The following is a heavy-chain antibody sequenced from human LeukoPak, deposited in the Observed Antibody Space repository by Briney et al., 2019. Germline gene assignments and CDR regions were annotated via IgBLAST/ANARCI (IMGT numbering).Heavy chain of an antibody. CDR2: ISYDGSNK. CDR3: ARKIRNYGSGSYPDSFNI. V-gene: IGHV3-30*03. Sequence: GGSLRLSCAASGFTFSSFGMHWVRQAPGKGLEWVAVISYDGSNKFYADSVKGRFTISRDNSKNTLYLQMNGLRAEDTAVYYCARKIRNYGSGSYPDSFNIWGQGTMVTVAS. J-gene: IGHJ3*02. CDR1: GFTFSSFG. D-gene: IGHD3-16*02.